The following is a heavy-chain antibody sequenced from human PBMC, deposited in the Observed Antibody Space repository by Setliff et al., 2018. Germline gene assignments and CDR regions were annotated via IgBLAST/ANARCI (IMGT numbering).Heavy chain of an antibody. J-gene: IGHJ4*02. D-gene: IGHD3-22*01. CDR2: IDIGGSA. CDR3: TRESRYYYDNLGTLDY. Sequence: SETLSLTCTVSGGSISSYYWSWIRQPAGKGLEWIGHIDIGGSANYNPSLKSRFTMSIDTSKNQYSLKLSSVTAAATAVYYCTRESRYYYDNLGTLDYWGQGTLVTVSS. CDR1: GGSISSYY. V-gene: IGHV4-4*07.